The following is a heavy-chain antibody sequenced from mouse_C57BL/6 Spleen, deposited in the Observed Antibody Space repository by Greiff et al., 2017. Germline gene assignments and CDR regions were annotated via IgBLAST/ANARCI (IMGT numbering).Heavy chain of an antibody. V-gene: IGHV2-2*01. CDR1: GFSLTSYG. CDR2: IWSGGGT. D-gene: IGHD4-1*01. J-gene: IGHJ4*01. CDR3: ARKDWDYAMDY. Sequence: VKLVESGPGLVQPSQRLSITCTVSGFSLTSYGVHWVRQSPGKGLEWLGVIWSGGGTDYNAAFISRLSISKDNSKSQVFFKMNSLQADDTAIYYCARKDWDYAMDYWGQGTSVTVSS.